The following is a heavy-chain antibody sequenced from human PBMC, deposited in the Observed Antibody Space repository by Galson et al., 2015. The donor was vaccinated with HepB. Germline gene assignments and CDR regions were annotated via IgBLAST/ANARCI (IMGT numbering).Heavy chain of an antibody. CDR1: GGTFSSYA. CDR2: IIPILGIA. J-gene: IGHJ4*02. CDR3: ARYCSSTSCYWGVVDY. D-gene: IGHD2-2*01. Sequence: SVKVSCKASGGTFSSYAISWVRQAPGQGLEWMGRIIPILGIANYAQKFQGRVTITADKSTSTAYMELSSLRSEDTAVYYCARYCSSTSCYWGVVDYWGQGTLVTVSS. V-gene: IGHV1-69*04.